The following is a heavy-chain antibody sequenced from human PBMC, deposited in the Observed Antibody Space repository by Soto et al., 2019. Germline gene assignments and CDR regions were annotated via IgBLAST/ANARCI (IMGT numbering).Heavy chain of an antibody. CDR2: ISDDGCSE. CDR3: AKERTASFNFRNYDAMDV. CDR1: GFTFSSYS. D-gene: IGHD2-2*01. V-gene: IGHV3-30*18. J-gene: IGHJ6*02. Sequence: GGSLRLSCAASGFTFSSYSMNWVRQAPGKGLEWVAVISDDGCSEYYADSVKGRFTISKDTSRNTLYLQMNSLGRDDTAVYYCAKERTASFNFRNYDAMDVWGQGATVTVSS.